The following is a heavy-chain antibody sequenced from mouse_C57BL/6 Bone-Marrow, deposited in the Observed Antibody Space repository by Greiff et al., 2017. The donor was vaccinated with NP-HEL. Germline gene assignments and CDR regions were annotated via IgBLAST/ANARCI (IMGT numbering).Heavy chain of an antibody. J-gene: IGHJ1*03. Sequence: VQLQQSGAELVQPGASVKLSCTASGFNIKDYYMHWVKQRTEQGLEWIGRIDPEDGDTKYAPKFQGKATMTADTSSTTAYLQLSSLTSEDTAVYYCARNSNYPYWYFDVWGTGTTVTVSA. V-gene: IGHV14-2*01. D-gene: IGHD2-5*01. CDR3: ARNSNYPYWYFDV. CDR1: GFNIKDYY. CDR2: IDPEDGDT.